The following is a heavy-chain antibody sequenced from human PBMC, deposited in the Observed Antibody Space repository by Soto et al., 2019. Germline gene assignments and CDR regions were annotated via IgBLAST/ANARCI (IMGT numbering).Heavy chain of an antibody. CDR3: ARDHLVLPAHDFFYGSDV. V-gene: IGHV3-7*03. CDR1: GFTFSMYS. CDR2: IPQDGVDG. D-gene: IGHD6-13*01. Sequence: GGSLRLSCEVSGFTFSMYSMSWVRQSPGKGLEWVAKIPQDGVDGHYADSVKGRFTISRDNGKNSLYLQLNNLRAEDTAVYYCARDHLVLPAHDFFYGSDVWGRGATVTVSS. J-gene: IGHJ6*02.